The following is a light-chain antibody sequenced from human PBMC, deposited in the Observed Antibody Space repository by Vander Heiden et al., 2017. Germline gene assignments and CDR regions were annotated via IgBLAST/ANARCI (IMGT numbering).Light chain of an antibody. J-gene: IGKJ4*01. CDR2: LAS. Sequence: AMTQSPLPLLVIPGEPASIHCRSSQSLLHRIGYNYLDWYQQKPGQAPQLLIYLASNLASGVPDRFSGSGSGTDFTLKISRVEAEDVGVYYCMQDDQTPWAFGEGTKVEIK. CDR1: QSLLHRIGYNY. CDR3: MQDDQTPWA. V-gene: IGKV2-28*01.